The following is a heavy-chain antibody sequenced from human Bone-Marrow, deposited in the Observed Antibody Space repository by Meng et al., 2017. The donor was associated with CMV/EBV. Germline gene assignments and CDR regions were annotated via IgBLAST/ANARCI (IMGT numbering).Heavy chain of an antibody. V-gene: IGHV3-11*04. D-gene: IGHD1-1*01. J-gene: IGHJ6*02. CDR3: AKELDYYYYGMVV. CDR1: GFTFSDYY. Sequence: GGSLRLSCAAPGFTFSDYYMSWIRQAPGKGLEWVSYISSSGSTIYYADTVKGRFTISRDNSKNTLYLQMNSLRAEDTAVYYCAKELDYYYYGMVVWGQGTTVTVSS. CDR2: ISSSGSTI.